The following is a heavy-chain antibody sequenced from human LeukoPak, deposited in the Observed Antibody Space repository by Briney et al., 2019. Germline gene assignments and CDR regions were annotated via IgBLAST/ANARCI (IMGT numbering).Heavy chain of an antibody. CDR3: ARGGRGYCSSTSCFLAWVYYMDV. V-gene: IGHV3-30*02. J-gene: IGHJ6*03. D-gene: IGHD2-2*01. CDR2: VQYDGSNQ. CDR1: GFTFSSYG. Sequence: GGSLRLSCAASGFTFSSYGMHWVRQAPGKGLEWVSFVQYDGSNQYYADSVRGRFTISRDNSKNTLYLQMSSLRSEDTAVYYCARGGRGYCSSTSCFLAWVYYMDVWGKGTTVTVSS.